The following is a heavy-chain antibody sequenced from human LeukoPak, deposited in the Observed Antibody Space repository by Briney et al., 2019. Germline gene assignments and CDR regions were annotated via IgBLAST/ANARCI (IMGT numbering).Heavy chain of an antibody. CDR2: ISSSGSTI. Sequence: PGGSLRLSCEASGFTFSSYEMDWVRQAPGKGLEWVSYISSSGSTIYYADSVKGRFTISRDNAKNSLYLQMNSLRAEDTAVYYCARGRGGTYYDILTGYYTDYFDYWGQGTLVAVSS. V-gene: IGHV3-48*03. D-gene: IGHD3-9*01. CDR1: GFTFSSYE. J-gene: IGHJ4*02. CDR3: ARGRGGTYYDILTGYYTDYFDY.